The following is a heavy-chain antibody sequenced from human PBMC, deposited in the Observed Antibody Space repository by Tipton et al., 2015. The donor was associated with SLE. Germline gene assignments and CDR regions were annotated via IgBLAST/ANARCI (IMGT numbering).Heavy chain of an antibody. CDR3: ANDLGSSSGF. Sequence: SGFNFSNYGMHWVRQAPGKGLEWVTFIRYDGSSKNYADSVKGRFTISRDNSKSTRYLEMHSLRLEDTAVYHCANDLGSSSGFWGQGTLVTVSS. V-gene: IGHV3-30*02. CDR2: IRYDGSSK. CDR1: GFNFSNYG. D-gene: IGHD6-6*01. J-gene: IGHJ4*02.